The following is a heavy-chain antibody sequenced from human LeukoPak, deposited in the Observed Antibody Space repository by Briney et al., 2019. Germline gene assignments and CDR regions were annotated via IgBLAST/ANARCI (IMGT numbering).Heavy chain of an antibody. V-gene: IGHV4-59*08. J-gene: IGHJ4*02. CDR3: AGWPHYGDYVGFDY. D-gene: IGHD4-17*01. CDR2: IYYSGST. Sequence: PSETLSLTCTVSGGSISSYYWSWIRQPPGKGLEWIGYIYYSGSTNYNPSLESRVTISVHTSKNQFSLKLSSVTAADAAVYYRAGWPHYGDYVGFDYWGQGTLVTVSS. CDR1: GGSISSYY.